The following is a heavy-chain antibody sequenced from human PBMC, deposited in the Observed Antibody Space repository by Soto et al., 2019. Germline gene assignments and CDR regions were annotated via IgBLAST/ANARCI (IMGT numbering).Heavy chain of an antibody. CDR3: ARGAGYSYYYDSSGYYGPRGYYGMDV. CDR2: INPNSGGT. CDR1: GYTFTGYY. J-gene: IGHJ6*02. D-gene: IGHD3-22*01. V-gene: IGHV1-2*04. Sequence: ASVKVSCKASGYTFTGYYMHWVRQAPGQGLEWMGWINPNSGGTNYAQKFQGWVTMTRDTSISTAYMELSRLRSDDTAVYYCARGAGYSYYYDSSGYYGPRGYYGMDVWGQGTTVTVSS.